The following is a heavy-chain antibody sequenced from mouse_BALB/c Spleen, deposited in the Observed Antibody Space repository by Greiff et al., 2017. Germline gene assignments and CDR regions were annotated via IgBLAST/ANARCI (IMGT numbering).Heavy chain of an antibody. CDR2: INPSSGYT. D-gene: IGHD1-2*01. Sequence: QVQLQQSGAELARPGASVKMSCKASGYTFTSYTMHWVKQRPGQGLEWIGYINPSSGYTNYNQKFKDKATLTADKSSSTAYMQLSSLTSEDSAVYYCARLVTTAVPPDYWGQGTTLTVSS. CDR1: GYTFTSYT. V-gene: IGHV1-4*01. CDR3: ARLVTTAVPPDY. J-gene: IGHJ2*01.